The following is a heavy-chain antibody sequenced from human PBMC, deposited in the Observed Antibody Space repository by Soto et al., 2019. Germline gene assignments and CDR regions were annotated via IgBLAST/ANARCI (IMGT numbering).Heavy chain of an antibody. J-gene: IGHJ6*02. D-gene: IGHD5-12*01. V-gene: IGHV1-69*13. CDR1: GGTFSSYA. CDR3: AREPAALAGYSGYDLIYYYGMDV. Sequence: SVKVSCKASGGTFSSYAISWVRQAPGQGPEWMGGIIPIFGTANYAQKFQGRVTITADESTSTAYMELSSLRSEDTAVYYCAREPAALAGYSGYDLIYYYGMDVWGQGTTVTVSS. CDR2: IIPIFGTA.